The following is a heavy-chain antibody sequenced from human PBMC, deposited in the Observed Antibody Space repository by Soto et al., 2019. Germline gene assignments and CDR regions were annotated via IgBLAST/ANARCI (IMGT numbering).Heavy chain of an antibody. V-gene: IGHV4-39*01. CDR2: IYYGGSA. Sequence: SETLSLTCTVSGGSISTNGDFWAWIRQPPGKGLEWIGTIYYGGSAYYNPSLKSRVTMSVATSKNQFSLKVNSVIAADTALYYCARATSTNWFDPWGQGTLVTVSS. CDR1: GGSISTNGDF. CDR3: ARATSTNWFDP. J-gene: IGHJ5*02.